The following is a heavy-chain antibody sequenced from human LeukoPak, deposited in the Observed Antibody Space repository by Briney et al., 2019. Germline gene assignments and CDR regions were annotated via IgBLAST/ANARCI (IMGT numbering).Heavy chain of an antibody. V-gene: IGHV4-34*01. D-gene: IGHD1-14*01. CDR2: INHSGST. CDR3: ARWPAGVRYYYYGMDV. Sequence: ETSETLSLTCAVYGWSFSGYYWSWIRQPPGKGLEWIGEINHSGSTNYNPSLKSRVTISVDTSKNQFSLKLSSVTAADTAVYYCARWPAGVRYYYYGMDVWGKGTTVTVSS. J-gene: IGHJ6*04. CDR1: GWSFSGYY.